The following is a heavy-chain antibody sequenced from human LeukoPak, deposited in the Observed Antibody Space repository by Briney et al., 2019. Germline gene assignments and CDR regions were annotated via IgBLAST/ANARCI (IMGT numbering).Heavy chain of an antibody. CDR2: IYHSGST. V-gene: IGHV4-38-2*01. J-gene: IGHJ4*02. Sequence: PSETLSLTCAVSAYSISSAYYWGWIRPPPGKGLEWIGSIYHSGSTYYNPSLKSRVTISVDTSKNHFSLKVTSVTAADTAAYYCAGNVDTAMVTFDSWGQGTLVTVSS. CDR3: AGNVDTAMVTFDS. D-gene: IGHD5-18*01. CDR1: AYSISSAYY.